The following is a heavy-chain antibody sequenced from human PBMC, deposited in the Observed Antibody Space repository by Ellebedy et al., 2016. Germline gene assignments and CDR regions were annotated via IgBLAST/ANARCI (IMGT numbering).Heavy chain of an antibody. J-gene: IGHJ4*02. CDR1: GDSINSGAFY. D-gene: IGHD3-16*01. CDR3: ATLTIPGGSDS. CDR2: IYTTGNV. V-gene: IGHV4-61*02. Sequence: SETLSLXXTVSGDSINSGAFYWIWVRQPAGKGLEWIGRIYTTGNVIYNPSLKSRITMSVDTSRNHFSMELRSVTAADTAVYYCATLTIPGGSDSWGQGILVTVSS.